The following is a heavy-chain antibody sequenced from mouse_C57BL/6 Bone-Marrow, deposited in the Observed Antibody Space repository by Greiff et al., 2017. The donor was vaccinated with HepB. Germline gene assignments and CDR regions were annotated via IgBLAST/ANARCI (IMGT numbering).Heavy chain of an antibody. V-gene: IGHV7-1*01. CDR1: GFTFRDVY. CDR3: ARDILYRNYVCLYFDV. Sequence: EVKLMESGGGLGQSGRSLRLSCATSGFTFRDVYMEWVRQAPGKGLEWIAASRNKANDYTTEYSASVKGRFIVSRDTSQSILYLQMNALIAEDTSIFYCARDILYRNYVCLYFDVWGTGTPATVSS. D-gene: IGHD2-1*01. J-gene: IGHJ1*02. CDR2: SRNKANDYTT.